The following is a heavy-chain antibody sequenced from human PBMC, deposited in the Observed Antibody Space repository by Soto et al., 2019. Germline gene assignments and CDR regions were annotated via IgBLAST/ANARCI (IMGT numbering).Heavy chain of an antibody. V-gene: IGHV4-31*03. J-gene: IGHJ6*02. CDR1: GGSISSGGYY. Sequence: SETLSLTCTVSGGSISSGGYYWSWIRQHPGKGLEWIGYIYYSGSTYYNPSPKSRVTISVDTSKNQFSLKLSSVTAADTAVYYCARGMAGGYYYGMDVWGQGTTVTVSS. CDR2: IYYSGST. CDR3: ARGMAGGYYYGMDV. D-gene: IGHD2-8*01.